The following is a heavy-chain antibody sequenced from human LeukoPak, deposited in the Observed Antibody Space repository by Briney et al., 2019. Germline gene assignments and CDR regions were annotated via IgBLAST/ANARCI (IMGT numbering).Heavy chain of an antibody. J-gene: IGHJ3*02. CDR1: GYTFTSYG. CDR2: ISAYNGNT. V-gene: IGHV1-18*01. Sequence: GASVKVSCKASGYTFTSYGISWVRQAPGQGLEWMGWISAYNGNTNYAQKLQGRVTMTRDTSTSTVYMELSSLRSEDTAVYYCARDLRHGFTEARNKGGAFDIWGQGTMVTVSS. CDR3: ARDLRHGFTEARNKGGAFDI. D-gene: IGHD1/OR15-1a*01.